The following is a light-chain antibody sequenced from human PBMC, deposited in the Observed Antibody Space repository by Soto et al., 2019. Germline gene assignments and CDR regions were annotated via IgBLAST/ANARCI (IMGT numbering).Light chain of an antibody. CDR2: TTN. CDR1: SGSVSTRFY. CDR3: VIYMGGGISV. Sequence: QAVVTQEPSFSVSPGGTVTLTCGLTSGSVSTRFYPSWYQQTPGQAPRTLIYTTNTRSSGVPDRFSGSILGNKAALTITGAQADDEADYYCVIYMGGGISVFGGGTKLTVL. J-gene: IGLJ3*02. V-gene: IGLV8-61*01.